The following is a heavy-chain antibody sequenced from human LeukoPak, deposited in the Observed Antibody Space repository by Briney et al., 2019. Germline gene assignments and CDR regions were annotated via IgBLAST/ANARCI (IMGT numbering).Heavy chain of an antibody. CDR2: IYYSGST. V-gene: IGHV4-59*12. CDR1: GGSISSYY. CDR3: ARDHSSSWPAFDI. Sequence: SETLSLTCTVSGGSISSYYWSWIRQPPGKGLEWIGYIYYSGSTNYNPSLKSRVTISVDTSKNQFSLKLSSVTAADTAVYYSARDHSSSWPAFDIWGQGTMVTVSS. J-gene: IGHJ3*02. D-gene: IGHD6-13*01.